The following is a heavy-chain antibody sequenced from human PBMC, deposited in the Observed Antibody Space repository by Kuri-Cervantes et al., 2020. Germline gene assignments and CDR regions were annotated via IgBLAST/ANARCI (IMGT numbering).Heavy chain of an antibody. CDR1: GFTFSSYW. CDR2: IKQDGSEK. CDR3: ARASYYDILTGYSDYYGMDV. D-gene: IGHD3-9*01. J-gene: IGHJ6*02. V-gene: IGHV3-7*01. Sequence: GGSLRLSCAASGFTFSSYWMSWVRQAPGKGLEWVANIKQDGSEKYYVDSVKGRFTISRDNAKNSLYLQMNSLRAEDTAVYYCARASYYDILTGYSDYYGMDVWSQGTTVTVSS.